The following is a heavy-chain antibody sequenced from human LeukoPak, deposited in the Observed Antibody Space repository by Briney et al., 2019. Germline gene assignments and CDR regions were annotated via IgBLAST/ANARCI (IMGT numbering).Heavy chain of an antibody. Sequence: GASVRVSFKASGYAFTNYGVSWVRQAPGQGLEWMGWISSYNGDTKYAQKFQGRVTMTTDTSTSTAYMELRSLRSDDTAVYYCARGPTVTTRVDYWGQGTLVTASS. CDR1: GYAFTNYG. CDR3: ARGPTVTTRVDY. V-gene: IGHV1-18*04. J-gene: IGHJ4*02. CDR2: ISSYNGDT. D-gene: IGHD4-17*01.